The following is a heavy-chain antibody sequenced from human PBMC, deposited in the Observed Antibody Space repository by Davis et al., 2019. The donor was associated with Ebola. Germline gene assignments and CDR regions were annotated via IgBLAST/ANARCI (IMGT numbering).Heavy chain of an antibody. D-gene: IGHD6-19*01. CDR2: IKQDGSEK. CDR1: GFTFSSYW. CDR3: AREYYSSGAVDY. Sequence: GESLKISCAASGFTFSSYWMSWVRQAPGKGLEWVANIKQDGSEKYYVDSVKGRFTISRDNAKNSLYLQMNSLRAEDTAVYYCAREYYSSGAVDYWGQGTLVTVSS. J-gene: IGHJ4*02. V-gene: IGHV3-7*01.